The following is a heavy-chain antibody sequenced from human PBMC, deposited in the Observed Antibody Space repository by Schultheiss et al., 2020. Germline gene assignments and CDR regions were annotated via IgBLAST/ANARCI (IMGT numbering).Heavy chain of an antibody. CDR3: ARVGRRSDNRHIDY. V-gene: IGHV1-18*01. CDR2: ISAYNGDT. CDR1: GYTFTNYG. D-gene: IGHD1/OR15-1a*01. J-gene: IGHJ4*02. Sequence: ASVKVSCKASGYTFTNYGFNWVRQAPGQGLEWMGWISAYNGDTKYAQKVQGRVTMSTDTSTSTAYMELSRLRYDDTAVYYCARVGRRSDNRHIDYWGQGTLVTVSS.